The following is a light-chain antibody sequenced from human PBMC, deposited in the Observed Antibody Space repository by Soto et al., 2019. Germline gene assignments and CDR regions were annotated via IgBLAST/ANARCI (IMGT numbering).Light chain of an antibody. V-gene: IGLV2-8*01. J-gene: IGLJ1*01. CDR2: DVG. CDR1: SSDVGGYNY. Sequence: QSALTQPPSASGSPGQSVTISCTGTSSDVGGYNYVSWYQQHPGKAPKVMIYDVGKRPSGVPDRFSGSKSGNTASLTVSGLQAEDEADYYGSSRAGSNNPFVFGTGTKVTVL. CDR3: SSRAGSNNPFV.